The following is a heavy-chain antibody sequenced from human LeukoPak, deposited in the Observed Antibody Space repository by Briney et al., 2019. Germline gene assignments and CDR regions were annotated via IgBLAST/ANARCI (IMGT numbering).Heavy chain of an antibody. CDR3: AKDKGYPSTEYYAMDV. Sequence: LSGGSLRLSCAASGFTFSSYAMSWVRQAPGKGLEWVSAISGSGGSTYYADSVKGRFTISRDNSKNTLYLQMDSLRAEDTAIYYCAKDKGYPSTEYYAMDVWGQGTTVTVSS. J-gene: IGHJ6*02. D-gene: IGHD5-18*01. V-gene: IGHV3-23*01. CDR1: GFTFSSYA. CDR2: ISGSGGST.